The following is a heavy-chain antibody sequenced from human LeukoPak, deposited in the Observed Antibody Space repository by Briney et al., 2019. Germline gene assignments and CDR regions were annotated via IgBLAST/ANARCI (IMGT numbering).Heavy chain of an antibody. CDR2: IIGSGERT. D-gene: IGHD3/OR15-3a*01. V-gene: IGHV3-23*01. Sequence: GGSLRLSCAASGFTFSDYGMNWVRQAPGKGLEWVSDIIGSGERTFYADSVKGSFTISRDNSKNTVYLQKNRQRAEDTAVYHCVKGWTGYNTAWYLDWGQGTLVTVSS. CDR1: GFTFSDYG. CDR3: VKGWTGYNTAWYLD. J-gene: IGHJ4*02.